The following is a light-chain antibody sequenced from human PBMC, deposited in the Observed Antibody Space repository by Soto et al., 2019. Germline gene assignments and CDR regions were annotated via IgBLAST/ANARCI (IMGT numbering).Light chain of an antibody. CDR3: QQYGRSPRT. J-gene: IGKJ1*01. CDR2: VAS. V-gene: IGKV3-20*01. CDR1: QSVSSSY. Sequence: EIVLTQSPGTLSLSPGERATLSCRASQSVSSSYLAWYQQKPGQAPRLLIYVASSRATGIPDRFSGSGSGTDFTLTISRMEPEHFAVDYCQQYGRSPRTFGQGTKVEIK.